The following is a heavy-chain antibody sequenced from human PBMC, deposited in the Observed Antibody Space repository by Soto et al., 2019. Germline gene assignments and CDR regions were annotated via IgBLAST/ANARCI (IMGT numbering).Heavy chain of an antibody. Sequence: EVQLLESGGGFVQPGESLRLSCVASGFTFSLSAMSWVRQAPGRGLEWVSSISGGGGSTEYTDSVKGRCTISRDNSKDTVHLQMNSLRAEDTAVYYCAKGPEYDILTGCDYWGQGALVTVSS. CDR2: ISGGGGST. D-gene: IGHD3-9*01. CDR1: GFTFSLSA. V-gene: IGHV3-23*01. CDR3: AKGPEYDILTGCDY. J-gene: IGHJ4*02.